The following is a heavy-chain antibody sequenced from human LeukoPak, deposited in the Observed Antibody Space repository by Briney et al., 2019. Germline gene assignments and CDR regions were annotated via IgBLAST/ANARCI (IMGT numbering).Heavy chain of an antibody. Sequence: ASVKVSCKASGYTFTSYYMHWVRQAPGQGLEWMGWINPNSGGTKYAQKFQGRVTMTRDTSISTACMELSRLRSEDTAVYYCARALRSGSYYEVDYWGQGTLVTVSS. D-gene: IGHD1-26*01. CDR1: GYTFTSYY. V-gene: IGHV1-2*02. CDR2: INPNSGGT. J-gene: IGHJ4*02. CDR3: ARALRSGSYYEVDY.